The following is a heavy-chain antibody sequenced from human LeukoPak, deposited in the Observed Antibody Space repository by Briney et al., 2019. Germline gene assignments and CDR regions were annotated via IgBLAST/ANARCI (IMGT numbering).Heavy chain of an antibody. CDR2: IYHSGST. J-gene: IGHJ4*02. V-gene: IGHV4-30-2*01. D-gene: IGHD3-3*01. Sequence: PSQTLSLTCAVSGGSISSGGYSWSWIRQPPGKGLEWIGYIYHSGSTYYNPSLKSRVTISVDRSKNQFSLKLSSVTAADTAVYYCARTCYDFWSGYYIETKKTIRYDYWGQGTLVTVSS. CDR3: ARTCYDFWSGYYIETKKTIRYDY. CDR1: GGSISSGGYS.